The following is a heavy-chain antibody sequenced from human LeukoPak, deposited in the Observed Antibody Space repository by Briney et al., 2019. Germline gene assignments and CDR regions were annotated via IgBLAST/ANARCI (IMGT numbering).Heavy chain of an antibody. V-gene: IGHV3-7*01. Sequence: PGGSLRLSCAASGFTFSSYWMSWVRQAPGKGLEWVANIKQDGSEKYYVDSVKGRFTISRDNAKNSLYLQMNSLRAEDTAVYYCARGGGYCSGGSCRPDFYYGMDVWGQGTTVTVSS. D-gene: IGHD2-15*01. J-gene: IGHJ6*02. CDR1: GFTFSSYW. CDR3: ARGGGYCSGGSCRPDFYYGMDV. CDR2: IKQDGSEK.